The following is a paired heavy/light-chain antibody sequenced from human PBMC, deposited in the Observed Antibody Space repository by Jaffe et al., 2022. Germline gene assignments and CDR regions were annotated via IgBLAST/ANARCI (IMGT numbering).Heavy chain of an antibody. D-gene: IGHD2-2*02. J-gene: IGHJ6*03. CDR2: ISSSSSYI. CDR1: GFTFSSYS. Sequence: EVQLVESGGGLVKPGGSLRLSCAASGFTFSSYSMNWVRQAPGKGLEWVSSISSSSSYIYYADSVKGRFTISRDNAKNSLYLQMNSLRAEDTAVYYCARGHCSSTSCYMGDYYYYYYMDVWGKGTTVTVSS. CDR3: ARGHCSSTSCYMGDYYYYYYMDV. V-gene: IGHV3-21*01.
Light chain of an antibody. CDR3: QQYNNWPLYT. J-gene: IGKJ2*01. Sequence: EIVMTQSPATLSVSPGERATLSCRASQSVSSNLAWYQQKPGQAPRLLIYGASTRATGIPARFSGSGSGTEFTLTISSLQSEDFAVYYCQQYNNWPLYTFGQGTKLEIK. V-gene: IGKV3-15*01. CDR2: GAS. CDR1: QSVSSN.